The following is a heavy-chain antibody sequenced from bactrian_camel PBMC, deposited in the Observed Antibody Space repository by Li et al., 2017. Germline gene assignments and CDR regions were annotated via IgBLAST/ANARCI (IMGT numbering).Heavy chain of an antibody. V-gene: IGHV3-2*01. D-gene: IGHD2*01. CDR2: IYPSRGTT. Sequence: HVQLVESGGGSVQAGGSLRLSCTASGYIRARNCMLWFRRAPGGKRVGVASIYPSRGTTLYDDSVKGRFTASADNAKNTVYLQMNSLQPEDTAIYYCAAGQGFDPRYCSGGYFKSFDFNYWDQETQVTVS. J-gene: IGHJ6*01. CDR3: AAGQGFDPRYCSGGYFKSFDFNY. CDR1: GYIRARNC.